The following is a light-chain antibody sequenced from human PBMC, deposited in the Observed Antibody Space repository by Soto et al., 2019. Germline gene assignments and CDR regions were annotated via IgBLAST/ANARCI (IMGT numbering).Light chain of an antibody. CDR1: QGISSY. V-gene: IGKV1-9*01. Sequence: DIQLTQSPSFLSASVGDRVTITCRASQGISSYLAWYQQKPGKAPNLLIYAASTLQSGVPSRFSGSGSGTEFTLTISSLQPEDFATYYCQQLKSYPLTFGPGTKVDIK. J-gene: IGKJ3*01. CDR2: AAS. CDR3: QQLKSYPLT.